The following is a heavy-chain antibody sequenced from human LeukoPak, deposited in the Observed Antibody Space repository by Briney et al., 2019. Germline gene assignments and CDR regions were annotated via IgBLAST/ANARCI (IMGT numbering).Heavy chain of an antibody. CDR3: ARKREGPATGIDY. CDR1: GVSIISTNSY. Sequence: SETLSLTCTVSGVSIISTNSYWDWIRQSPRTGLEWIGNIYSSGRTYYNPSLNSRVTISIDMSENQFSLKLTSVTAADTAVYYCARKREGPATGIDYWGQGTLVTVSS. CDR2: IYSSGRT. D-gene: IGHD2-15*01. V-gene: IGHV4-39*07. J-gene: IGHJ4*02.